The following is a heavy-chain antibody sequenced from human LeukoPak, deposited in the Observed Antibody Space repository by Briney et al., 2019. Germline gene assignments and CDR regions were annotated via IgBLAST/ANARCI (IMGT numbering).Heavy chain of an antibody. CDR3: ARGGGTSSQDPFDY. J-gene: IGHJ4*02. Sequence: SETLSLTCAVYGGSFSGYYWSWIRQPPGKGLEWIGEINHSGSTNYNPSLKSRVTISVDTSKNQFSLRLSSVTAADTAVYYCARGGGTSSQDPFDYWGQGTLVTVSS. V-gene: IGHV4-34*01. D-gene: IGHD2-2*01. CDR1: GGSFSGYY. CDR2: INHSGST.